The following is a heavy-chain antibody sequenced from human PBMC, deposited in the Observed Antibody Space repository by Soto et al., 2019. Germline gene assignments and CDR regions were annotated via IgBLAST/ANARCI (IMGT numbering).Heavy chain of an antibody. V-gene: IGHV1-8*01. CDR3: ARMETFGSLNWFDP. CDR1: GYSFTNND. Sequence: GASVKVSCKASGYSFTNNDVSWLRQATGQGLEWMGWMNPGSGDTGYAQKFQGRVTMTWDISIATAYMELSSLRSDDTAIYYCARMETFGSLNWFDPWGQGTLVTVSS. D-gene: IGHD3-16*01. J-gene: IGHJ5*02. CDR2: MNPGSGDT.